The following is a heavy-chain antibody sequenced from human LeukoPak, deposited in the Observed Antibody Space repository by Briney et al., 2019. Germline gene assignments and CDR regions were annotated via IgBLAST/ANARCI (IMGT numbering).Heavy chain of an antibody. CDR2: INHRGST. V-gene: IGHV4-34*01. J-gene: IGHJ4*02. Sequence: SETLSLTCAVSGGSFSGYYWSWVRQPPGKGLEWVGEINHRGSTNYNPSLKSRVTISVDTSKTQFSLKLSSVTAADAAVYYCARLSTSCYMGCRYFDYWGQGTLVTVSS. CDR3: ARLSTSCYMGCRYFDY. CDR1: GGSFSGYY. D-gene: IGHD2-2*02.